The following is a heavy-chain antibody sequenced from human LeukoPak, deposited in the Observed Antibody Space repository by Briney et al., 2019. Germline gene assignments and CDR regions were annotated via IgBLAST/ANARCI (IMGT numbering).Heavy chain of an antibody. D-gene: IGHD2-15*01. CDR1: GFTFSSYA. Sequence: GRSLRLSCAASGFTFSSYAMHWVRQAPGKGLEWVAVISYDGNNKYYADSVKGRFTISRDNSKNTLYLQMNSLRAEDTAVYYCAREGMVVAPRYSSYFDYWGQGTLVTVSS. J-gene: IGHJ4*02. CDR3: AREGMVVAPRYSSYFDY. V-gene: IGHV3-30*01. CDR2: ISYDGNNK.